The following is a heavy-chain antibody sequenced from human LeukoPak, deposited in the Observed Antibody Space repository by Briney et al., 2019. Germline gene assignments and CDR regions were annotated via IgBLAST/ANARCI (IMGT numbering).Heavy chain of an antibody. D-gene: IGHD3-22*01. CDR2: INHSGST. J-gene: IGHJ3*02. V-gene: IGHV4-34*01. CDR3: ARGPVYYYDSSLQRPQDAFDI. CDR1: GGSFSGYY. Sequence: SETLSLTCAVYGGSFSGYYWSWIRQPPGKGLEWIGEINHSGSTNHNPSLKSRVTISVDTSKNQFSLKLSSVTAADTAVYYCARGPVYYYDSSLQRPQDAFDIWGQGTMVTVSS.